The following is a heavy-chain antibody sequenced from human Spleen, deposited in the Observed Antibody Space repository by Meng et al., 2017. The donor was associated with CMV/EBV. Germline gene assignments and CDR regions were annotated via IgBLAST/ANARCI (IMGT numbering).Heavy chain of an antibody. J-gene: IGHJ4*02. CDR3: ATDDITFFGVLLH. CDR1: GLTVSENY. CDR2: IYIGGST. V-gene: IGHV3-66*02. Sequence: GGSLRLSCAASGLTVSENYMSWVRQAPGKGLEWVSVIYIGGSTYYADSVKGRFTISRDNSKNTLYLQMNSLRAEDTAVYYCATDDITFFGVLLHWGQGTLVTVSS. D-gene: IGHD3-3*01.